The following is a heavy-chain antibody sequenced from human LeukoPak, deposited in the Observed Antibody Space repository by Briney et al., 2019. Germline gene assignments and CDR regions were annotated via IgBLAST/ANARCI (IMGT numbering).Heavy chain of an antibody. D-gene: IGHD2-2*01. CDR1: GYTLICYY. CDR2: IKPNSGGT. Sequence: ASVKVSCKASGYTLICYYMHWVRQAPGQGLEWMGWIKPNSGGTNYAQKFQGRVTMTRDTSINTAYMELSSLRSDDTAVYYCARGRGYCSSSGCSYYYMDVWGKGTTVTVSS. V-gene: IGHV1-2*02. J-gene: IGHJ6*03. CDR3: ARGRGYCSSSGCSYYYMDV.